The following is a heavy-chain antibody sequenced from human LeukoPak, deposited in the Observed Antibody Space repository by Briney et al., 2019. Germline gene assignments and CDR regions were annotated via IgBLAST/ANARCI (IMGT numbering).Heavy chain of an antibody. V-gene: IGHV3-23*01. D-gene: IGHD3-10*01. J-gene: IGHJ2*01. CDR2: ISVSGGST. CDR1: GLIFSSYA. CDR3: AKDRGRGGSGYWYFDL. Sequence: GGSPRLSCAASGLIFSSYAMTWVRQAPGKGQEWVSLISVSGGSTFYADSVKGHFTISRDDSKNMLYLQMNSLRDEDTAVYYCAKDRGRGGSGYWYFDLWGRGTLVTVSS.